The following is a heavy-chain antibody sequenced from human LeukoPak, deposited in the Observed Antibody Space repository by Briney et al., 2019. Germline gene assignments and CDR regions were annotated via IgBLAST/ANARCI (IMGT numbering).Heavy chain of an antibody. V-gene: IGHV1-69*04. CDR1: GGTFSSYA. J-gene: IGHJ5*02. CDR3: ARDSSSRGSRP. CDR2: IIPILGIA. D-gene: IGHD2-2*01. Sequence: SVKVSCKASGGTFSSYAISWVRQAPGQGLEWMGRIIPILGIANYAQKFQGRVTITADKSTSTAYMELSSLRSEDTAVYYCARDSSSRGSRPWGQGTLVTVSS.